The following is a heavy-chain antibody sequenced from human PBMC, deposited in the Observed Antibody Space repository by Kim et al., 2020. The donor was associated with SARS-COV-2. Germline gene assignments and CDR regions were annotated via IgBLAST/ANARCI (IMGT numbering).Heavy chain of an antibody. CDR1: GFTFSVPY. CDR2: IRSKGVGYTI. V-gene: IGHV3-72*01. J-gene: IGHJ4*02. D-gene: IGHD1-26*01. Sequence: GGSLRLSCVGSGFTFSVPYMDWVRQAPGKGLEWVGLIRSKGVGYTIESAASVKGRFTISRDDSTYSLYLQMSSLQAEDTAVYDCARDASGRPDFWGQGTLVTVSS. CDR3: ARDASGRPDF.